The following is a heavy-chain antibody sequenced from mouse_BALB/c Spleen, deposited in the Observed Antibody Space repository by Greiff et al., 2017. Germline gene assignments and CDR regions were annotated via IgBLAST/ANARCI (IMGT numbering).Heavy chain of an antibody. Sequence: VQRVESGPGLVAPSQSLSITCTVSGFSLTSYGVHWVRQPPGKGLEWLGVIWAGGSTNYNSALMSRLSISKDNSKSQVFLKMNSLQTDDTAMYYCARETYGNYNYYAMDYWGQGTSVTVSS. CDR3: ARETYGNYNYYAMDY. J-gene: IGHJ4*01. CDR2: IWAGGST. CDR1: GFSLTSYG. V-gene: IGHV2-9*02. D-gene: IGHD2-1*01.